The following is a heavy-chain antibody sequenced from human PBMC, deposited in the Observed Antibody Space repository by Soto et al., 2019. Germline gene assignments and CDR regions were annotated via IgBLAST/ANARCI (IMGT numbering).Heavy chain of an antibody. CDR3: TTGRYRYYYYYYGMDV. CDR2: IKSKTDGGTT. J-gene: IGHJ6*02. Sequence: GGSLRLSCAASGFTFSNAWMNWVRQAPGKGLEWVGRIKSKTDGGTTDYAAPVKGRFTISRDDSKNTLYLQMNSLKTEDTAVYYCTTGRYRYYYYYYGMDVWGQGTTVTVSS. V-gene: IGHV3-15*07. CDR1: GFTFSNAW. D-gene: IGHD3-16*02.